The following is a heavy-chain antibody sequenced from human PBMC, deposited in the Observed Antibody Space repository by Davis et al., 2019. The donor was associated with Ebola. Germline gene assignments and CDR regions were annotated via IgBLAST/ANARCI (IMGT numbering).Heavy chain of an antibody. CDR1: GFTFSSYG. CDR3: AKPYKSIAARIGTDY. V-gene: IGHV3-30*18. J-gene: IGHJ4*02. Sequence: PGGSLRLSCAASGFTFSSYGMHWVRQAPGKGLEWVAVISYDGSNKYYADSVKGRFTISRDNSKNTLYLQMNSLRAEDTAVYYCAKPYKSIAARIGTDYWGQGTLVTVSS. D-gene: IGHD6-6*01. CDR2: ISYDGSNK.